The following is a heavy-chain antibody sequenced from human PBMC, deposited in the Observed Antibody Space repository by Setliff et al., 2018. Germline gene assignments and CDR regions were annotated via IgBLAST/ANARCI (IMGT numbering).Heavy chain of an antibody. CDR1: GGPFTNTNNY. V-gene: IGHV4-39*01. CDR2: IYNSGYT. D-gene: IGHD1-1*01. J-gene: IGHJ4*01. CDR3: ASGLEFDY. Sequence: SETLSLTCSRSVSGGPFTNTNNYWGWIRQPPGKGLEWIGGIYNSGYTHYKPSLKSRATISVDTSKSQFSLNLSNVTAADTAVYYCASGLEFDYWGPGSLVTVSS.